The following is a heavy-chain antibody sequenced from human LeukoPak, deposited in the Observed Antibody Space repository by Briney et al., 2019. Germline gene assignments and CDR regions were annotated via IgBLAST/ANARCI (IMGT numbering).Heavy chain of an antibody. Sequence: SETLSLTCAVYGGSFSGYYWSWIRQPPGKGLEWIGEINHSGSTNYNPSLKSRATISVDTSKNQFSLKLSSVTAADTAVYYCARGRGYCSGGSCYWGWFNWFDPWGQGTLVTVSS. D-gene: IGHD2-15*01. CDR1: GGSFSGYY. CDR3: ARGRGYCSGGSCYWGWFNWFDP. J-gene: IGHJ5*02. CDR2: INHSGST. V-gene: IGHV4-34*01.